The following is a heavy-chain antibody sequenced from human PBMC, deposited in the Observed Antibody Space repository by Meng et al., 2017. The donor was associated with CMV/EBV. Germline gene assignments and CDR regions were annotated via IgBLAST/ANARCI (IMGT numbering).Heavy chain of an antibody. D-gene: IGHD2-2*02. J-gene: IGHJ6*02. CDR1: GGSFSGYY. V-gene: IGHV4-34*01. CDR3: ARADIVVVPAAIRYYYYGMDV. CDR2: SNHSGST. Sequence: SETLSLTCAVYGGSFSGYYWSWIRQPPGKGLEWIGESNHSGSTNYNPSLKSRVTISVDTSKNQFSLKLSSVTAADTAVYYCARADIVVVPAAIRYYYYGMDVWGQGTTVTVSS.